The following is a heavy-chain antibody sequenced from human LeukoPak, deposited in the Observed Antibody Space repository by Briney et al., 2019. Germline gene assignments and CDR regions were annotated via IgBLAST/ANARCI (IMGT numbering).Heavy chain of an antibody. CDR2: IYSGGST. Sequence: SETLSLTCTVSGGSFSTYYWTWIRQPPGKGLEWIGYIYSGGSTNYNPSLKSRVTISLDTSKNQFSLKLTSVTAADTAVHYCARREAVTGTPRAWFDPWGQGTLVTVSS. D-gene: IGHD6-19*01. V-gene: IGHV4-59*08. CDR1: GGSFSTYY. J-gene: IGHJ5*02. CDR3: ARREAVTGTPRAWFDP.